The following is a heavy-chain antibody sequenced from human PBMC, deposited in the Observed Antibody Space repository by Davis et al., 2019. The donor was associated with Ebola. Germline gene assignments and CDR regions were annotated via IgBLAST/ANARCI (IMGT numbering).Heavy chain of an antibody. J-gene: IGHJ4*02. CDR3: AREVGGYDWYFDY. V-gene: IGHV3-74*01. CDR2: INSDGSST. Sequence: GESLKISCAASGFTFSSYWMHWVRQAPGKGLVWVSRINSDGSSTSYADSVKGRFTTSSDNAKNSLYLQMNSLRDEDTAVYYCAREVGGYDWYFDYWGQGTLVTVSS. D-gene: IGHD5-12*01. CDR1: GFTFSSYW.